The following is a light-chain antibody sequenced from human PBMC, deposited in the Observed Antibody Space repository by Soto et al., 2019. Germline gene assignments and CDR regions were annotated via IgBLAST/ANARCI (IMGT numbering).Light chain of an antibody. CDR2: DAS. CDR1: QYVSSF. J-gene: IGKJ1*01. Sequence: EILLTQSPATLSLSQGERDTLSWRASQYVSSFLAWYQQKAGQAPRLLIYDASHRATGIPARLSGSGYGTDFTITISDVQTEDFAVYYCHQRQSWPRTFGHGTKVDI. CDR3: HQRQSWPRT. V-gene: IGKV3-11*01.